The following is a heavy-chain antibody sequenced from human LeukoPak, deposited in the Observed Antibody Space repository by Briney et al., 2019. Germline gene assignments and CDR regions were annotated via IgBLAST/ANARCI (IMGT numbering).Heavy chain of an antibody. V-gene: IGHV1-58*02. CDR3: AAPKRIVGAVGDAFDI. Sequence: APVKVSCKASGFTFTSSAMQWVRQARGQPPEWIGWIVVVSGNTNYAQKFQERVTITRDMSTSTAYMELSSLRSEDTAVYYCAAPKRIVGAVGDAFDIWGQGTMVTVSS. D-gene: IGHD1-26*01. CDR2: IVVVSGNT. CDR1: GFTFTSSA. J-gene: IGHJ3*02.